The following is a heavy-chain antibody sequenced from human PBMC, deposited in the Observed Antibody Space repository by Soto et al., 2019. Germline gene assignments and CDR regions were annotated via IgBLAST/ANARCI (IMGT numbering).Heavy chain of an antibody. CDR3: AKDYGSGSYPFYYYYGMDV. CDR1: GFTFSSYS. Sequence: TGGSLILSCAASGFTFSSYSMNWVRQAPGKGLEWVSSISSSSSYIYYADSVKGRFTISRDNAKNSLYLQMNSLRAEDTAVYYCAKDYGSGSYPFYYYYGMDVWGQGTTVTVSS. D-gene: IGHD3-10*01. J-gene: IGHJ6*02. CDR2: ISSSSSYI. V-gene: IGHV3-21*01.